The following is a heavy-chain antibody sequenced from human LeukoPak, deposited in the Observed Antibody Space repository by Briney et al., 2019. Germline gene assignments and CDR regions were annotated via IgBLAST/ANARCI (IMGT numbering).Heavy chain of an antibody. J-gene: IGHJ4*02. D-gene: IGHD1-26*01. Sequence: KPSETLSLTCTVSGGSVSRGSYYWSWTRQPPGKGLEWIGYIHHSGTTNYSPSLKSRVTISVDMSKNQFFLNLTSVTAADTAVYYCARGRLGATYWGQGTLVTVSS. CDR2: IHHSGTT. V-gene: IGHV4-61*01. CDR1: GGSVSRGSYY. CDR3: ARGRLGATY.